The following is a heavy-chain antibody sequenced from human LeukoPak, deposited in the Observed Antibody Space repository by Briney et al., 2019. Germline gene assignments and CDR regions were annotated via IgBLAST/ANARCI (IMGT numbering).Heavy chain of an antibody. CDR1: GFTFSSHT. V-gene: IGHV3-21*01. J-gene: IGHJ4*02. CDR3: AREIVSSNSFDN. D-gene: IGHD2-2*01. CDR2: ISSAGGYI. Sequence: PGGSLRLSCAASGFTFSSHTLNWVRQAPGKGLEWVSSISSAGGYIYYADSVKGRFTISRDNAKNSLYLQMNSLRAVDTAVYYCAREIVSSNSFDNWGQGTLVTVSS.